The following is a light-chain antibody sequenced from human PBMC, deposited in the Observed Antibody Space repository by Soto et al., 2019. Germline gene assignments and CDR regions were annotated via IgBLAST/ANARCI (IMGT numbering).Light chain of an antibody. J-gene: IGKJ1*01. CDR3: QQYDASPT. Sequence: EIVLTQSPGSLSLSPGEGATLSCRASQTVRNNYLAWYQQKPGQAPRLLIYDASSRATGIPDRFSGGGSGTDFTLTISRLEPEDFVVYYCQQYDASPTFGQGTKVDIK. CDR2: DAS. CDR1: QTVRNNY. V-gene: IGKV3-20*01.